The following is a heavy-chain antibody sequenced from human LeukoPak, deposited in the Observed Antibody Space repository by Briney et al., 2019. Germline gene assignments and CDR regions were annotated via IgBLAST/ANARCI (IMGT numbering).Heavy chain of an antibody. CDR3: ARDVHYYDSSGYYGPGVGD. CDR1: GFTFRSYS. Sequence: PGGSLRLSRAASGFTFRSYSMNWVRQAPGRGREGVSSLRSSSRYIYYADSVKGRFTISRDNAKNSLYLQMNGLRAEDTAVYYCARDVHYYDSSGYYGPGVGDWGQGTLVTVAS. V-gene: IGHV3-21*01. J-gene: IGHJ4*02. D-gene: IGHD3-22*01. CDR2: LRSSSRYI.